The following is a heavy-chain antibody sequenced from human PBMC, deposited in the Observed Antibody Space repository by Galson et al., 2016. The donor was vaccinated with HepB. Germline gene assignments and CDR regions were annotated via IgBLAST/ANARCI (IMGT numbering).Heavy chain of an antibody. J-gene: IGHJ6*03. D-gene: IGHD6-19*01. CDR1: GASISDTEYY. CDR3: ATGIVVAGKYYYYMDV. V-gene: IGHV4-39*01. CDR2: MYHTEDT. Sequence: LSLTCTVSGASISDTEYYWGWIRQPPGRGLEWVGSMYHTEDTYYNPSLKSRVTISVDTSKNQFSLRLNSVTAAATGVYYCATGIVVAGKYYYYMDVWGKGTTVTVSS.